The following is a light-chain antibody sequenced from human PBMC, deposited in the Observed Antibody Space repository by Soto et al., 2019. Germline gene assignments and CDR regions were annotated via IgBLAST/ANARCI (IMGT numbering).Light chain of an antibody. Sequence: DIQMTPSPSSVSASVGDRVTITCRASQGITHWLAWYQQKPGKAPQLLIYAASGLPSGVPSRFSGSGSGTDFTLTISSLQPEDFATYDCQQANSFPLTFGGGTKVEIK. CDR3: QQANSFPLT. J-gene: IGKJ4*01. CDR2: AAS. CDR1: QGITHW. V-gene: IGKV1-12*01.